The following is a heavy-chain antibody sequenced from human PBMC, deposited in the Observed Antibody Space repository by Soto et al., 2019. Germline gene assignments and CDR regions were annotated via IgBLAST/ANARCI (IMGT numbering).Heavy chain of an antibody. CDR1: GGSISSGGYY. V-gene: IGHV4-31*03. CDR2: IYYSGSI. CDR3: ARDIQGIAAAGTAYYYYGMDV. J-gene: IGHJ6*02. D-gene: IGHD6-13*01. Sequence: SETLCLTCTVSGGSISSGGYYWSWIRQHPGKGLEWIGYIYYSGSIYYNPSLKSRVTISVDTSKNQFSLKLSSVTAADTAVYYCARDIQGIAAAGTAYYYYGMDVWGQGTTVTVSS.